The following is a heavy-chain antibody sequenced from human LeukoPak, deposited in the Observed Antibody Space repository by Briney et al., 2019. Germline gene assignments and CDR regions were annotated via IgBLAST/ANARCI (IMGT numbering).Heavy chain of an antibody. V-gene: IGHV3-33*01. D-gene: IGHD3/OR15-3a*01. CDR2: IWYDGSNK. Sequence: GGSLRLSCAASGFTFGSYDMHWVRQAPGKGLEWVAVIWYDGSNKYYADSVKGRFTISRDISKDTLYLQMNSLSAEDTAVYYCARHKDWTFDYWGQRTLVTVST. J-gene: IGHJ4*02. CDR1: GFTFGSYD. CDR3: ARHKDWTFDY.